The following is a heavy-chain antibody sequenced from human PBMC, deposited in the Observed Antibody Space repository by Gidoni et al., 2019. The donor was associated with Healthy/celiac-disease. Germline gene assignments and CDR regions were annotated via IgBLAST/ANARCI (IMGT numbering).Heavy chain of an antibody. CDR1: AFTFSSYA. CDR2: ISYDGSNK. Sequence: QVQLVESGGGVVQPGRSLRLSCAASAFTFSSYAMHWVRQAPGKGLEWVAVISYDGSNKYYADSVKGRFTISRDNSKNTLYLQMNSLRAEDTAVYYCARDQDVLMVYAMDYWGQGTLVTVSS. D-gene: IGHD2-8*01. J-gene: IGHJ4*02. CDR3: ARDQDVLMVYAMDY. V-gene: IGHV3-30-3*01.